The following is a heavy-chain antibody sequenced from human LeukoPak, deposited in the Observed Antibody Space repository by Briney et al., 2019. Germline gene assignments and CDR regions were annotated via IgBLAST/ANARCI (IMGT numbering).Heavy chain of an antibody. D-gene: IGHD3-3*01. V-gene: IGHV1-2*02. CDR3: ARVPYYDFWSGYYAFDY. Sequence: ASVKVSCKASGYTFTGYYMHWVRQAPGQGLEWMGWINPNSGGTNYAQKFQGRVTMTRDTSISTAYMELSRLRSDDTAVYYCARVPYYDFWSGYYAFDYWGQGTLVTVSS. CDR2: INPNSGGT. CDR1: GYTFTGYY. J-gene: IGHJ4*02.